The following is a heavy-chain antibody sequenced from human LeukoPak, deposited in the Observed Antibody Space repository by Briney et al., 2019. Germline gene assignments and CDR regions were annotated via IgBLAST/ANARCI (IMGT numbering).Heavy chain of an antibody. V-gene: IGHV3-9*01. CDR2: ISWNSDSI. J-gene: IGHJ4*02. D-gene: IGHD3-22*01. Sequence: PGRSLRLSCAASGFTFDDYAMRWVRQAPGKGLEWVSGISWNSDSIGYADSVKGRFTISRDNAKNSLYLQMNSLRAEDTALYYCAKGLYDSSGYLYYFDYWGQGTLVTVSS. CDR1: GFTFDDYA. CDR3: AKGLYDSSGYLYYFDY.